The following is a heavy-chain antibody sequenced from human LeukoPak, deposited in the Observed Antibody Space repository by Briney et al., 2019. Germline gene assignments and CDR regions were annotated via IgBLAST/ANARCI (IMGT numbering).Heavy chain of an antibody. J-gene: IGHJ6*03. Sequence: GGSLRLSCAASGFTFSSYWMHWVRQAPGKGLVWVSRINSDGSSTSYADSVKGRFTISRDNAKNTLYLQMNSLRAENTAVYYCARERTYYYYYMDVWGKGTTVTVSS. V-gene: IGHV3-74*01. CDR2: INSDGSST. CDR3: ARERTYYYYYMDV. CDR1: GFTFSSYW.